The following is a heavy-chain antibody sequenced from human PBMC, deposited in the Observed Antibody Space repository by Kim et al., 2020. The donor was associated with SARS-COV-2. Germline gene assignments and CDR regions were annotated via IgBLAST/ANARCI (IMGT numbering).Heavy chain of an antibody. CDR1: GFTFSSYA. Sequence: GGSLRLSCAASGFTFSSYAMNWVRQAPGGGLDLVSATSGSGGTTKYADSVKGRFTMSRDNSKNTLYLQMSSLRAEDTAIYYCAREGNWYFDLWGRGTLVSVSS. D-gene: IGHD1-26*01. CDR2: TSGSGGTT. J-gene: IGHJ2*01. CDR3: AREGNWYFDL. V-gene: IGHV3-23*01.